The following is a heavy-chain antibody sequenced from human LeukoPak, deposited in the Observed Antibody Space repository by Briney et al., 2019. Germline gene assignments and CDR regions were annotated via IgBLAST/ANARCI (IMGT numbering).Heavy chain of an antibody. CDR3: ANLPYGDYGDY. CDR1: GFTVSNNY. V-gene: IGHV3-30*18. Sequence: PGGSLRLSCAASGFTVSNNYMSWVRQAPGKGLEWVAVISYDGSNKYYADSVKGRFTISRDNSKNTLYLQMNSLRAEDTAVYYCANLPYGDYGDYWGQGTLVTVSS. CDR2: ISYDGSNK. D-gene: IGHD4-17*01. J-gene: IGHJ4*02.